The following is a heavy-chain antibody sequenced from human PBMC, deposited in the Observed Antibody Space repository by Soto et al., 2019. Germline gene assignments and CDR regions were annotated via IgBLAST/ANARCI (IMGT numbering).Heavy chain of an antibody. Sequence: QVQLQQWGAGLLKPSETLSLTCAVYGGSFSGYYWSWIRQPPGKGLEWIGEIKHSGSTNYNPSLKSRVTISVDTSKNQFSLKLSSVTAADTAVYYCAIGIATAFDYWGQGTLVTVSS. D-gene: IGHD6-13*01. V-gene: IGHV4-34*01. J-gene: IGHJ4*02. CDR1: GGSFSGYY. CDR3: AIGIATAFDY. CDR2: IKHSGST.